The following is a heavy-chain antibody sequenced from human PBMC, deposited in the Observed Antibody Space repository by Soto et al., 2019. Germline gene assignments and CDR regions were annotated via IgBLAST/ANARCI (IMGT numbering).Heavy chain of an antibody. CDR3: ATDPLRSLAGPNGSDP. CDR1: GFTLSSYS. D-gene: IGHD3-3*02. J-gene: IGHJ5*02. CDR2: ISSSSSYI. Sequence: PGGALRLSCAASGFTLSSYSMNWVRQAPGKGLEWVSSISSSSSYIYYADSVKGRFTISRDNAKNSLYLQMNSLIAEDTTVYYYATDPLRSLAGPNGSDPWGQGTLVTVSS. V-gene: IGHV3-21*01.